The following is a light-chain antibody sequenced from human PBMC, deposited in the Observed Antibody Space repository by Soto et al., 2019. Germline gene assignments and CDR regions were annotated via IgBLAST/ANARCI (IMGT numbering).Light chain of an antibody. Sequence: EIVMTQSPATLSVSPGERATLSCRASQSVSSNLAWYRQKPGQAPTLLIYGASARATGIPARFSGSGSGTEFTLTISSLQSEDFAVYYCQHYNNWPFTFGQGTKLESK. CDR1: QSVSSN. CDR2: GAS. V-gene: IGKV3-15*01. CDR3: QHYNNWPFT. J-gene: IGKJ2*01.